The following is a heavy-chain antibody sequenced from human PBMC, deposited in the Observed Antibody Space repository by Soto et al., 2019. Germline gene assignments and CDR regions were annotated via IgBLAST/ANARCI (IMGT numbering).Heavy chain of an antibody. CDR2: IIPIFGTA. J-gene: IGHJ4*02. CDR3: ARAEEFWSGYFDY. Sequence: VQLVQSGAEVKKPGSSVKVSCKASGGTLSSYAISWVRQAPGQVLEWMGGIIPIFGTANYAQKFQGRVAITADKSMSTAYMELSSLRSEDTSEYYCARAEEFWSGYFDYWGQGTLVTVSS. CDR1: GGTLSSYA. V-gene: IGHV1-69*06. D-gene: IGHD3-3*01.